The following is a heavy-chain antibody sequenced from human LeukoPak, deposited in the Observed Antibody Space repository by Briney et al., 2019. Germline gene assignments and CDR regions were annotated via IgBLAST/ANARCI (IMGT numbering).Heavy chain of an antibody. Sequence: PGGSLRLSCAASGYTFSNFAVGWVRQAPGKGLEWVSSIGNGRTTYYAGSVKGRFSISRDNSKNTLSLQVNSLRAEDTAVYYCAKMRGHPREAYYFDSWGQGALVTVSS. CDR1: GYTFSNFA. CDR2: IGNGRTT. V-gene: IGHV3-23*01. D-gene: IGHD1-26*01. J-gene: IGHJ4*02. CDR3: AKMRGHPREAYYFDS.